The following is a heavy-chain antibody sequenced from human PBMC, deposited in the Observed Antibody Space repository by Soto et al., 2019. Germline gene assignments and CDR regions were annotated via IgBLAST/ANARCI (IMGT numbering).Heavy chain of an antibody. CDR1: RYTFNSYG. CDR2: ISAYNGNT. CDR3: AAGVTTCWFDP. Sequence: AAVKVSCKPSRYTFNSYGISWVRQAPGQGLEWMGWISAYNGNTTYAQTLQGRVTMTTDTSTSTAYLELRSLRSADPAVYYCAAGVTTCWFDPWGHGTLVTVSS. V-gene: IGHV1-18*01. J-gene: IGHJ5*02. D-gene: IGHD4-4*01.